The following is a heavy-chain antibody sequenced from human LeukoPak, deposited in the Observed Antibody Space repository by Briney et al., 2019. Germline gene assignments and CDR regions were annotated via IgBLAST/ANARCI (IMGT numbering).Heavy chain of an antibody. Sequence: GGPLRLSCAASGFTLSSHSMNWVRQAPGKGLEWVSYISSSSSAIYYADSVKGRFTISRDNAKNSLNLQMHSLRDDDTAVYYCARDDMWAFDYWGQGTLVTVSS. CDR2: ISSSSSAI. D-gene: IGHD1-26*01. CDR3: ARDDMWAFDY. CDR1: GFTLSSHS. V-gene: IGHV3-48*02. J-gene: IGHJ4*02.